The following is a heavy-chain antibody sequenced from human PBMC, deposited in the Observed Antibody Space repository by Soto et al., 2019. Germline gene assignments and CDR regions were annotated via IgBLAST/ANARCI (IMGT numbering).Heavy chain of an antibody. CDR2: IIPIFGTA. CDR1: GGTFSSYA. CDR3: ARASYYYDSSGYSAESYYFDY. D-gene: IGHD3-22*01. Sequence: SVKVSCKASGGTFSSYAISWVRQAPGQGLEWMGGIIPIFGTANYAQKFQGRVTITADESTSTAYMELSSLRSEDTAVYYCARASYYYDSSGYSAESYYFDYWGQGTLDTVSS. J-gene: IGHJ4*02. V-gene: IGHV1-69*13.